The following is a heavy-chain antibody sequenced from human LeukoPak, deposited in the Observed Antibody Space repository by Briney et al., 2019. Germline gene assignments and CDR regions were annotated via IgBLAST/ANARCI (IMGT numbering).Heavy chain of an antibody. J-gene: IGHJ3*02. Sequence: GGSLRLSCAASGLTFADYTMHWVRQAPGKGLEWVSLISRNGVATKYADSVRGRFTISRDNSKNTLYLQMNSLRAEDTAVYYCARDHDSSSGDAFDIWGQGTMVTVSS. CDR2: ISRNGVAT. V-gene: IGHV3-43*01. CDR1: GLTFADYT. D-gene: IGHD3-22*01. CDR3: ARDHDSSSGDAFDI.